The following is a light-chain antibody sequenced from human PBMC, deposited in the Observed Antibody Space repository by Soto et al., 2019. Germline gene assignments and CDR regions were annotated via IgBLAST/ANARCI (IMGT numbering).Light chain of an antibody. Sequence: DIPMTQSPSSLSASVGDRVTITCRASQGISNYLAWYQQKPGKVPKLLIYAASTLQSGVPSRFSGSGSGTDFTITISSLQSEDDATYYGQKYNRAPRTFGQGPKVEIK. CDR3: QKYNRAPRT. CDR2: AAS. CDR1: QGISNY. J-gene: IGKJ1*01. V-gene: IGKV1-27*01.